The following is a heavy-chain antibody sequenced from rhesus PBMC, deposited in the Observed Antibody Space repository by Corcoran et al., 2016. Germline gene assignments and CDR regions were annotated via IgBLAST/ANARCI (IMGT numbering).Heavy chain of an antibody. CDR3: TRRCVDNICSFDY. CDR1: GYTFTSYY. CDR2: ISPKNGNS. V-gene: IGHV1-1*01. Sequence: QVQLVQSGSDVKQPGASVKLSCKASGYTFTSYYMPWLRHAPAHGLEWLGLISPKNGNSDYAQHFQGRVTITTDTSTSTAYMELSSLRSEDTAVYYCTRRCVDNICSFDYWGQGALVTVSS. D-gene: IGHD2-15*01. J-gene: IGHJ4*01.